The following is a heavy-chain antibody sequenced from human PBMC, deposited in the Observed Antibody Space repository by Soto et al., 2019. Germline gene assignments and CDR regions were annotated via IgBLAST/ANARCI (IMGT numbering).Heavy chain of an antibody. CDR2: ICSSGSTI. J-gene: IGHJ6*03. CDR1: GFTFSDYY. D-gene: IGHD2-15*01. CDR3: ARAQPGYCSGGSCYSSYYYYYMDV. Sequence: GGSLRLSCAASGFTFSDYYMSWIRQAPGKGLEWVSYICSSGSTIYYADSVKGRFTISRDNAKNSLYLQMNSLRAEDTAVYYCARAQPGYCSGGSCYSSYYYYYMDVWGKGTTVTVSS. V-gene: IGHV3-11*01.